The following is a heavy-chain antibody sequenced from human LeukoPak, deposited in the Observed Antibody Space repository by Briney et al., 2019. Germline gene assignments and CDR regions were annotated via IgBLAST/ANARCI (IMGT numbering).Heavy chain of an antibody. CDR3: AKDLGHCGGDCWRFDY. CDR2: ISYDGSDK. CDR1: GFTFSNYG. J-gene: IGHJ4*02. V-gene: IGHV3-30*18. Sequence: GESLRLSCAASGFTFSNYGMHWVRQAPGKGLEWVAVISYDGSDKYYADSVKGRFTISRDNSKNTVYLQMNSLRADDTSVYYCAKDLGHCGGDCWRFDYWGQGTLVTVSS. D-gene: IGHD2-21*02.